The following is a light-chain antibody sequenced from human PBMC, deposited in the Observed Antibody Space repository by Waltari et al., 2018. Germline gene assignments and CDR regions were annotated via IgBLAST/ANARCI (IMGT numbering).Light chain of an antibody. V-gene: IGKV2-30*01. CDR3: MQGRHWPYT. CDR2: RVS. J-gene: IGKJ2*01. CDR1: QSLVYRDGNIH. Sequence: DVVMTQSPLSLPVTLGQPASISFRSSQSLVYRDGNIHLSWFQQRPGQSPRRLIYRVSNRDSGVPDRFSGSGSGTDFTLRINRVAAEDVGVYYCMQGRHWPYTFGQGTKLEIK.